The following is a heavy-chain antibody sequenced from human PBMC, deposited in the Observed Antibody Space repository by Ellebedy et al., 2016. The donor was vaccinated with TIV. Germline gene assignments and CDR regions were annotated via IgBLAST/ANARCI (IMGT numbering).Heavy chain of an antibody. J-gene: IGHJ4*02. CDR2: IDGSGGST. D-gene: IGHD3-22*01. Sequence: GESLKISCAASGFIFTNYAMSWVRQAPGKGLEWVSTIDGSGGSTNYADSVKGRFTVSRDNSKNTLYLQMNSLRAEDTAIYYCPRGSAYYNYWGQGTLVTVSS. CDR3: PRGSAYYNY. V-gene: IGHV3-23*01. CDR1: GFIFTNYA.